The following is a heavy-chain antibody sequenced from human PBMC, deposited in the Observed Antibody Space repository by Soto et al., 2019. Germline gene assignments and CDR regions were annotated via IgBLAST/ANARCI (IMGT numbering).Heavy chain of an antibody. CDR1: GFTFSSYG. CDR2: ISYDGSNK. V-gene: IGHV3-30*18. D-gene: IGHD3-3*01. Sequence: PGGSLRLSCAASGFTFSSYGMHWVRQAPGKGLEWVAVISYDGSNKYYADSVKGRFTISRDNSKNTLYLQMNSLRAEDTAVYYCAKDRGDGLRFLEWLRAGMDVWGQGTTVTVSS. J-gene: IGHJ6*02. CDR3: AKDRGDGLRFLEWLRAGMDV.